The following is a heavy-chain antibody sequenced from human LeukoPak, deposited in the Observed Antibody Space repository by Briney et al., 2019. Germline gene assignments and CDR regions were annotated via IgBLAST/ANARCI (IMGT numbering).Heavy chain of an antibody. CDR1: GFTFSSYT. CDR3: ARGPHSALDTDDAFDI. J-gene: IGHJ3*02. CDR2: ISISSSYI. V-gene: IGHV3-21*06. D-gene: IGHD5-18*01. Sequence: GGSLRLSCAASGFTFSSYTMNWVRQAPGKGLEWVSSISISSSYIYYADSVKGRFTISRDNAKNSLYLQMNSLRAEDTAVYYCARGPHSALDTDDAFDIWGQGTMVTVSS.